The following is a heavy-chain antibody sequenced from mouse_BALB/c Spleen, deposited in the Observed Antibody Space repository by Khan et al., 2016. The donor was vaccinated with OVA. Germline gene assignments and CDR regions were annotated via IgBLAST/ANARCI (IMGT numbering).Heavy chain of an antibody. CDR1: GYTFTTDG. D-gene: IGHD2-5*01. Sequence: QIQLVQSGPELKKPGETVRISCKASGYTFTTDGIQWVQKMPGKGLKWIGWINTHSGVPKYAEDFKGRFAFSLEISVNTAYLQITNLKNEDTATYCCARGGSAYERNYGGAMEYWGQGTSVTVSS. V-gene: IGHV9-4*02. CDR3: ARGGSAYERNYGGAMEY. CDR2: INTHSGVP. J-gene: IGHJ4*01.